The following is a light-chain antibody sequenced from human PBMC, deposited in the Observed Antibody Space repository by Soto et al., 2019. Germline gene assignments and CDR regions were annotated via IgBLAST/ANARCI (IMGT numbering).Light chain of an antibody. CDR3: GAWDGSLGAVV. V-gene: IGLV1-51*01. J-gene: IGLJ2*01. CDR1: SSNIGNNY. CDR2: DNN. Sequence: QSVLTQPPSVSAAPGQKVTISCSGSSSNIGNNYVFWYQQLPGTAPKLLIYDNNKRPSGIPDRFSGSKSGTSATLGITGLQTGDEADYYCGAWDGSLGAVVVGGGTKLTV.